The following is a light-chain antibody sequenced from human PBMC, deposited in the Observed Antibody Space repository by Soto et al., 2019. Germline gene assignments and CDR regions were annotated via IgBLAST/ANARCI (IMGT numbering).Light chain of an antibody. J-gene: IGLJ1*01. Sequence: QSVLTQPASVSGSPGRSITISCTGTSSDVGTYTLVSWYQQHPDKAPKLMIYEGTKRPSGVSIRFSGSKSGNTASLTISGLQAEDEADYYCCSYAGSSTPCVFGSGTKVTVL. CDR2: EGT. CDR3: CSYAGSSTPCV. V-gene: IGLV2-23*01. CDR1: SSDVGTYTL.